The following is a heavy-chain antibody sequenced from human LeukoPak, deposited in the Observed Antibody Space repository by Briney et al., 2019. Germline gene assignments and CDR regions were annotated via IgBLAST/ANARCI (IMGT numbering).Heavy chain of an antibody. Sequence: SETLSLTCTVSGGSISSYYWSGIRQPAGKGLEWIGRIYTSGSTNYNPSLKSRVTISVDTSKNQFSLKLSSVTAADTAVYYCARHFAPEAWFQAPWGQGTLVTVSS. CDR3: ARHFAPEAWFQAP. V-gene: IGHV4-4*07. CDR2: IYTSGST. D-gene: IGHD3-10*01. CDR1: GGSISSYY. J-gene: IGHJ5*02.